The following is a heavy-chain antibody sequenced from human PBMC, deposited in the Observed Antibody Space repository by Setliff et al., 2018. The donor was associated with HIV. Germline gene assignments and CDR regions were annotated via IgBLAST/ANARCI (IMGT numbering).Heavy chain of an antibody. J-gene: IGHJ4*02. CDR2: IYYSGSA. V-gene: IGHV4-31*01. CDR3: ASGEYSYGYRFDY. D-gene: IGHD5-18*01. CDR1: GDSISRSSFF. Sequence: SETLSLTCSVSGDSISRSSFFWTWIRQHPGKGLEWIGYIYYSGSATYNQSLKSQASISVDTSTNEFSLKLSSVTAADTAVYYCASGEYSYGYRFDYWGQGTLVTVS.